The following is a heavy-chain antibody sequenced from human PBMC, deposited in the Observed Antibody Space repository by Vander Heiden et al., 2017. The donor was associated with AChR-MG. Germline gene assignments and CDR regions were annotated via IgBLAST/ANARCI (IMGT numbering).Heavy chain of an antibody. D-gene: IGHD4-17*01. V-gene: IGHV3-9*01. Sequence: EVQLVESGGGLVQPGRSLRLSCAASGFTFDDYAMHWVRQAPGKGLEWVSGISWNSGSIGYADSVKGRFTISRDNAKNSLYLQMNSLRAEDTALYYCAKDTGATVTYFDYWGQGTLVTVSS. J-gene: IGHJ4*02. CDR1: GFTFDDYA. CDR2: ISWNSGSI. CDR3: AKDTGATVTYFDY.